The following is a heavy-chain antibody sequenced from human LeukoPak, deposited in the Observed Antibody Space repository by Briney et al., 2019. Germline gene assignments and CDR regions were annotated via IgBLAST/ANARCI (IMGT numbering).Heavy chain of an antibody. J-gene: IGHJ6*04. Sequence: PGVSLRLSCVSSGFTIGTAWMSWVRQAPGKGLEWLGHIKSEGEGATTDYAAPAKGRFAISRDDSKNMIYLRMSSLKIDDTAIYYCIAHFPYFYGFDVWGKGTTVTVSS. D-gene: IGHD3-3*02. CDR3: IAHFPYFYGFDV. V-gene: IGHV3-15*01. CDR1: GFTIGTAW. CDR2: IKSEGEGATT.